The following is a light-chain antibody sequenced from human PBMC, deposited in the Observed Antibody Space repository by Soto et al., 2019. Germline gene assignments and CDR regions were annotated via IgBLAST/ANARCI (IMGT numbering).Light chain of an antibody. CDR1: SSDVGTYDL. V-gene: IGLV2-23*01. CDR3: CSFRFNNFAV. J-gene: IGLJ3*02. Sequence: QSALTQPASVSGSPGQSITISCTGTSSDVGTYDLVSWYQQHPGKAPKLMIFETTKRPSGISSRFSASKSGNKASLTISGLQADDEADYYCCSFRFNNFAVFGGGTKLPVL. CDR2: ETT.